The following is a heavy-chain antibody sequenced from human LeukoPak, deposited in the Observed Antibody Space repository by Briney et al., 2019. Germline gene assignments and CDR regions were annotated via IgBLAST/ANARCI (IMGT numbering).Heavy chain of an antibody. D-gene: IGHD3-10*01. V-gene: IGHV4-59*01. CDR1: GGSISSYY. Sequence: SETLSLTCTVSGGSISSYYWSWIRQPPGKGLEWIGYIYYSGSTNYNPSLKSRVTISVDTSKNQFSLKLSSVTAADTAVYYCARDLQIWFGELLSRAFDIWGQGTMVTVSS. CDR3: ARDLQIWFGELLSRAFDI. J-gene: IGHJ3*02. CDR2: IYYSGST.